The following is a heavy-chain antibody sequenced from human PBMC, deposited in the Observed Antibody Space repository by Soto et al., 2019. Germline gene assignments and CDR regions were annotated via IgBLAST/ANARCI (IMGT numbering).Heavy chain of an antibody. CDR3: ARDGSGGYTGYY. D-gene: IGHD2-15*01. Sequence: EVQLVESGGGLVKPGGSLRLSCAASGFTFSKYSMNWVRQAPGKGLEWVSSISSSSSYIYYADSVKGRFTTSRDNGKSSLYLRMNSLRAEDTAVYYCARDGSGGYTGYYWGQGTLVTVSS. V-gene: IGHV3-21*01. CDR2: ISSSSSYI. J-gene: IGHJ4*02. CDR1: GFTFSKYS.